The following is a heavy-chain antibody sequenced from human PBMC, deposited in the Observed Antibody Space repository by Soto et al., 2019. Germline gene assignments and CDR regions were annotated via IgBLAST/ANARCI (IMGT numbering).Heavy chain of an antibody. D-gene: IGHD3-22*01. Sequence: TGGFLRLSCAASGFTFSSYAMSWVRQAPGKGLEWVSAISGSGGSTYYADSVKGRFTISRDNSKNTLYLQMNSLRAEDTAVYYCAKEDLYDSSGYYYHYFDYWGQGTLVTVSS. CDR1: GFTFSSYA. J-gene: IGHJ4*02. CDR2: ISGSGGST. V-gene: IGHV3-23*01. CDR3: AKEDLYDSSGYYYHYFDY.